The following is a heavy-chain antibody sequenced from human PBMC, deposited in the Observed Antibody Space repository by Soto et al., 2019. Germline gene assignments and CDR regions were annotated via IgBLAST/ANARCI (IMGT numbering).Heavy chain of an antibody. CDR3: AAGLVATSTNYYYYGMDV. CDR1: GFPFTSSA. Sequence: ASVKVSCKASGFPFTSSAVQWVRQARGQRLEWIGWIVVGSGNTNYAQKFQERVTITRDMSTSTAYMELSSLRSEDTAVYYCAAGLVATSTNYYYYGMDVWGQGTTVTVSS. CDR2: IVVGSGNT. D-gene: IGHD5-12*01. V-gene: IGHV1-58*01. J-gene: IGHJ6*02.